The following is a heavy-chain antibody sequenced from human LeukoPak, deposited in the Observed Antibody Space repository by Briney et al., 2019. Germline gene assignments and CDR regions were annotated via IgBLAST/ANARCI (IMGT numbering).Heavy chain of an antibody. D-gene: IGHD4-17*01. CDR2: INPNSGGT. J-gene: IGHJ4*02. CDR3: ATLYGDYVISDY. V-gene: IGHV1-2*02. Sequence: ASVKVCCKASGYRFTVYYMHWVRQAPGKGLEWMGWINPNSGGTHYAQKFLGRVTMTRDTSINTAYLELSRLTSDDTALYYCATLYGDYVISDYWGQGTLVTVSS. CDR1: GYRFTVYY.